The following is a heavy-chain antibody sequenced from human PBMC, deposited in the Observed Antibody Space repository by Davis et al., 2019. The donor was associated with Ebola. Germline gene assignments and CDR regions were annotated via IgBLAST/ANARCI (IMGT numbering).Heavy chain of an antibody. Sequence: GESLKISCTASGFTFGTYSMNWVRQAPGKGLEWISYISGSNTIDYADSVKGRFTISRDNAKNSLYLQMNSLRAEDTAVYYCARDFLGTTPPFFDYWGQGTLVTVSS. CDR2: ISGSNTI. CDR3: ARDFLGTTPPFFDY. V-gene: IGHV3-48*04. CDR1: GFTFGTYS. D-gene: IGHD1-7*01. J-gene: IGHJ4*02.